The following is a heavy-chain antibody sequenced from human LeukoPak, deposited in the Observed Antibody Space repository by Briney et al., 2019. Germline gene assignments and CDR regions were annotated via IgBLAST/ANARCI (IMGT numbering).Heavy chain of an antibody. Sequence: SETLSLTCAVYGGSFSGYYWSWIRQPPGKGLEWIGEINHSGSTNYNPSLKSLVTISVDTSKNQFPLKLSSVTAADTAVYYCARDDYVFGYYGMDVWGQGTTVTVSS. J-gene: IGHJ6*02. CDR3: ARDDYVFGYYGMDV. D-gene: IGHD4-17*01. CDR2: INHSGST. CDR1: GGSFSGYY. V-gene: IGHV4-34*01.